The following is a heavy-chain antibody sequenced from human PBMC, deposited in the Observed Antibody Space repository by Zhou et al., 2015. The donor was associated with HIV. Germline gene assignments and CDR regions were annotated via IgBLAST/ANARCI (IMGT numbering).Heavy chain of an antibody. CDR2: IIPISGTA. J-gene: IGHJ6*02. CDR1: GGTFSNYA. CDR3: ARDQIVVPAAIREEDQVYYYYYGMDV. V-gene: IGHV1-69*06. D-gene: IGHD2-2*02. Sequence: QVQLVQSGAEVKKPGSSVRVSCKASGGTFSNYAISWVRQAPGQGLEWVGGIIPISGTAKYAQKFQGRVTITADRSTSTAYMDLRSLRSEDTAVYYCARDQIVVPAAIREEDQVYYYYYGMDVWGQGTTVTVSS.